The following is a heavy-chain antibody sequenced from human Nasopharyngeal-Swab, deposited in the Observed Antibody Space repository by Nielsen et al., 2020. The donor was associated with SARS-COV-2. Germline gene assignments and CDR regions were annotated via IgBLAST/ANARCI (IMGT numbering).Heavy chain of an antibody. J-gene: IGHJ6*02. V-gene: IGHV4-39*01. CDR3: ARQGPYDSYGPSKV. CDR1: GGSISSSSYY. CDR2: IYYSGST. Sequence: SETLSLTCTVSGGSISSSSYYWGWIRQPPGKGLEWIGSIYYSGSTYYNPSLKSRVTISADTSKNQFSLKLRSVTAADTAVYYCARQGPYDSYGPSKVWGQGTTVTVSS. D-gene: IGHD5-18*01.